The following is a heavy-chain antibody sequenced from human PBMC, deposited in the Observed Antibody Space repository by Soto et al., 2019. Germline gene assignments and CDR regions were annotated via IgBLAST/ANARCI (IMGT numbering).Heavy chain of an antibody. CDR1: GYIFTAYS. D-gene: IGHD2-15*01. Sequence: ASVKVSCKTSGYIFTAYSMHWVRQAPGQGLEWMGVVNPSGGSAHYAQSFEGRVTLTRDTSTSTFYMELSSLRSEDTAVYYCAREENCRGGTCYSEYFHHWGQGTLVTVYS. CDR2: VNPSGGSA. V-gene: IGHV1-46*01. CDR3: AREENCRGGTCYSEYFHH. J-gene: IGHJ1*01.